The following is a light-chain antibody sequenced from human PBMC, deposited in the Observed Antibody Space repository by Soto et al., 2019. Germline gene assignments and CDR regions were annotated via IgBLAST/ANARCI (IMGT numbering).Light chain of an antibody. J-gene: IGKJ2*01. CDR2: GAS. CDR3: QQYGRSPLLYT. Sequence: EIVLTHSPGTLSLSPGERATLSCRSRQSVTSNYLAWYQQKPGQAPRLLIYGASTRAAGVPDRFSGSGSGTDFTLTITRLEPEDFAVYYCQQYGRSPLLYTFGQGTKVGVK. V-gene: IGKV3-20*01. CDR1: QSVTSNY.